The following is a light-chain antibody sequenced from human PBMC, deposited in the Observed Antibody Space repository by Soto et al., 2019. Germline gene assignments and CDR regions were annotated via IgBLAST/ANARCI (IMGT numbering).Light chain of an antibody. CDR3: QGLLT. V-gene: IGKV1-5*03. J-gene: IGKJ1*01. CDR1: QSIGSW. CDR2: KGS. Sequence: DIQMTQSPSTLSASVGERVTITCRASQSIGSWLAWYQQKPGQAPNLLIHKGSFLESGVPSRISGSGSGTEFTLSINGLQADDCETYYCQGLLTFGQGTKVEI.